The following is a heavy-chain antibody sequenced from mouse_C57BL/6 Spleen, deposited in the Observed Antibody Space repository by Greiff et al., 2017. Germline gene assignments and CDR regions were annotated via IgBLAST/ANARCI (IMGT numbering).Heavy chain of an antibody. CDR2: ISYDGSN. CDR3: ARSNYVGYAMDY. V-gene: IGHV3-6*01. CDR1: GYSITSGYY. Sequence: ESGPGLVKPSQSLSLTCSVTGYSITSGYYWNWIRQFPGNKLEWMGYISYDGSNNYNPSLKNRISITRDTSKNQFFLKLNSVTTEDTATYYCARSNYVGYAMDYWGQGTSVTVSS. J-gene: IGHJ4*01. D-gene: IGHD2-5*01.